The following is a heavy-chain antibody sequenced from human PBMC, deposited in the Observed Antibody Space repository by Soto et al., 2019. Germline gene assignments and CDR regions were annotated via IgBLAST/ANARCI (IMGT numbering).Heavy chain of an antibody. D-gene: IGHD1-26*01. V-gene: IGHV4-39*07. CDR2: IYYSGST. Sequence: PSETLSLTCTVSGGSISSSSYYWGWIRQPPGKGLEWIGSIYYSGSTYYNPSLKSRVTISVDTSKNQFSLKLSSVTAADTAVYYCASGIVGATTIVPDYWGQGTLVTVSS. J-gene: IGHJ4*02. CDR1: GGSISSSSYY. CDR3: ASGIVGATTIVPDY.